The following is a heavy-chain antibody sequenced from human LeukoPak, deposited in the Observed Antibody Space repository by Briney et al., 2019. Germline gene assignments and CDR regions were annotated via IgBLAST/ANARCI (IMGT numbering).Heavy chain of an antibody. CDR3: ARDNRWEPSLVY. Sequence: GGSLRLSCAASGFTFSSYAMHWVRQAPGKGLEWVAVISYDGSNKCYADSVKGRFTISRDNSKNTLYLQMNSLRAEDTAVYYCARDNRWEPSLVYWGQGTLVTVSS. CDR1: GFTFSSYA. V-gene: IGHV3-30*04. D-gene: IGHD1-26*01. CDR2: ISYDGSNK. J-gene: IGHJ4*02.